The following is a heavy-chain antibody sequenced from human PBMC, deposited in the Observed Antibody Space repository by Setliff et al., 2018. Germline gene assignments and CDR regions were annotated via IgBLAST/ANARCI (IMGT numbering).Heavy chain of an antibody. D-gene: IGHD6-6*01. Sequence: LSLTCAVSGYSISSGYYWGWIRQPPGKGLEWIGSIYHSGSTYYNPSLKSRVTISVDTSKNQFSLKLSSVTAADTAAYYCARHVLGYSSSYNWFDPWGQGTLVTVSS. CDR3: ARHVLGYSSSYNWFDP. CDR2: IYHSGST. J-gene: IGHJ5*02. V-gene: IGHV4-38-2*01. CDR1: GYSISSGYY.